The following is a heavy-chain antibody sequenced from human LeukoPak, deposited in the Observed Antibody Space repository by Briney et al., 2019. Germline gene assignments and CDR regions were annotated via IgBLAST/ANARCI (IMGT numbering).Heavy chain of an antibody. V-gene: IGHV4-59*01. CDR3: AREGGAAGTWYFDL. J-gene: IGHJ2*01. Sequence: SETLSLTCTVSGGSISSYYWSWIRQPPGKGLEWIGYIYYSRSTNYNPSLKSRVTISVDTSKNQFSLKLSSVTAADTAVYYCAREGGAAGTWYFDLWGRVTLVTVSS. D-gene: IGHD3-16*01. CDR2: IYYSRST. CDR1: GGSISSYY.